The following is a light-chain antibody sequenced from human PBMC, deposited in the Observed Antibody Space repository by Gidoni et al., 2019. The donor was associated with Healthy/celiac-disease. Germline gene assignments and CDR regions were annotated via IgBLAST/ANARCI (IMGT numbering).Light chain of an antibody. J-gene: IGKJ1*01. CDR1: QSISSY. Sequence: DIQMTQSPSSLSASVGDRVTITCRASQSISSYLNLYQQKPGKAPKLLIYAASSLQSGVPSRFSGSGSGTDFTLTISSPQPEDFATYYCQQSYSTPPTFGQGTKVEIK. CDR2: AAS. CDR3: QQSYSTPPT. V-gene: IGKV1-39*01.